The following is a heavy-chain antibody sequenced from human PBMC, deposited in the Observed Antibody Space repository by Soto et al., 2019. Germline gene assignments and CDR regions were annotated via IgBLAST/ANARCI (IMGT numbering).Heavy chain of an antibody. V-gene: IGHV1-69*01. CDR1: GGTFSSYA. Sequence: QVQLVQSGAEVKKPGASVKVSCKASGGTFSSYAISWVRQAPGQGLEWMGGIIPIFGTANYAQKFQGRVTITADESTSTADMELSRLRSEDTAVYYCAAPPPYSGSHKVAFDIWGQGTMVTVSS. D-gene: IGHD1-26*01. CDR3: AAPPPYSGSHKVAFDI. CDR2: IIPIFGTA. J-gene: IGHJ3*02.